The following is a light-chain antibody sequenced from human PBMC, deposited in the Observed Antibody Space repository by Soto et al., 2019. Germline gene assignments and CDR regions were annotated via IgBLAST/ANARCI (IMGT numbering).Light chain of an antibody. CDR2: EVS. J-gene: IGLJ2*01. CDR1: SSDVGGYNY. Sequence: QSALTQPASVSGSPGQSITISCTGTSSDVGGYNYVSWYQQHPGKAPKLMIYEVSSRPSGVSNRFSGSKSGNTASLTISGLQAEDEADYYCSSYTSSSTLVFGGGTKLTDL. V-gene: IGLV2-14*01. CDR3: SSYTSSSTLV.